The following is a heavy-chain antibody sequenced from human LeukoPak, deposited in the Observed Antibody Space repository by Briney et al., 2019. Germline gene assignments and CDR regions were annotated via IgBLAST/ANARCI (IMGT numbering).Heavy chain of an antibody. D-gene: IGHD5-24*01. CDR2: IYYSGST. J-gene: IGHJ6*03. CDR1: GGSITSSSYY. Sequence: SETLSLTCTVSGGSITSSSYYWSWIRQPPGKGLEWIGYIYYSGSTNYNPSLKSRVTISVDTSKNQFSLKLSSVTAADTAVYYCARVGGYKSYYYYYMDVWGKGTTVTVSS. CDR3: ARVGGYKSYYYYYMDV. V-gene: IGHV4-61*01.